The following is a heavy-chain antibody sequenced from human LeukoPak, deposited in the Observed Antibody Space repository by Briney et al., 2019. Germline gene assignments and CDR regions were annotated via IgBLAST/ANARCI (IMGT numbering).Heavy chain of an antibody. CDR2: ISAYNGNT. Sequence: ASVKVSCKASGYTFTSYRISWVRQAPGQGLEWMGWISAYNGNTHYAQNLQGRVTMTTDTSTSTIYMELRSLRSDDTAVYYCARGSPPRRNYDSRGYYSYYFDYWGQGTLVTVSS. V-gene: IGHV1-18*01. D-gene: IGHD3-22*01. J-gene: IGHJ4*02. CDR1: GYTFTSYR. CDR3: ARGSPPRRNYDSRGYYSYYFDY.